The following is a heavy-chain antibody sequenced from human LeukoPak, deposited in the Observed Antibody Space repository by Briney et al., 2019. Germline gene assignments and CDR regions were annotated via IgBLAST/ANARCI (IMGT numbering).Heavy chain of an antibody. V-gene: IGHV3-23*01. D-gene: IGHD6-19*01. J-gene: IGHJ6*02. CDR2: IGDDI. Sequence: GGSLRLSRAASGLTFGSFAMSWVRQAPGKGLEGVSVIGDDIFYGDSVKGRFTISRDNPKNTLYLQLNSQRAEDTAVYFCARIAVSGNSLGYHYAMDVWGRGTTVTVSS. CDR1: GLTFGSFA. CDR3: ARIAVSGNSLGYHYAMDV.